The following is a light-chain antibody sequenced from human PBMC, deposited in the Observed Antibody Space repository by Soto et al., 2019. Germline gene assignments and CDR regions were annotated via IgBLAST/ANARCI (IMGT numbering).Light chain of an antibody. J-gene: IGKJ4*01. Sequence: EIVLTQSPATLSLSPGERATLSCRASQSVSSYLAWYQHKPGQAPRLLIYDASNRATGIPARFSGSGSGTDLTLTISSLEPEDFAVYYCQQRSNWPLTFGGGTKVDI. CDR1: QSVSSY. CDR2: DAS. V-gene: IGKV3-11*01. CDR3: QQRSNWPLT.